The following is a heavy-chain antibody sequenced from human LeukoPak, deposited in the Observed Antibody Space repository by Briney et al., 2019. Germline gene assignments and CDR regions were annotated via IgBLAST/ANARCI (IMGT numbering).Heavy chain of an antibody. CDR3: ARVVRQFDP. J-gene: IGHJ5*02. D-gene: IGHD1-26*01. CDR1: GYTFTGYY. CDR2: INPNSGGT. Sequence: ASVKVSCRASGYTFTGYYMHWVRQAPGQGLEWVGWINPNSGGTNYAQKFQGRVTMTRNTSISTAYMELTSLRSEDTAVYYCARVVRQFDPWGQGTLVTVSS. V-gene: IGHV1-2*02.